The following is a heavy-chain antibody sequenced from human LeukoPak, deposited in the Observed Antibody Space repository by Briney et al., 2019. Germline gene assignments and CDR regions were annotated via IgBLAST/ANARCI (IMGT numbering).Heavy chain of an antibody. CDR3: AGGKRERFGTGKYYFDY. D-gene: IGHD3-10*01. J-gene: IGHJ4*02. CDR1: GVTFTAYY. V-gene: IGHV1-2*02. CDR2: INPNSGGT. Sequence: ASVKVSCKASGVTFTAYYMHWVRQAPGQGLEWMGWINPNSGGTSYAQTFQGRVTMTRDTSISTAYMELSRLRSDDTAVYYCAGGKRERFGTGKYYFDYWGQGALVTVSS.